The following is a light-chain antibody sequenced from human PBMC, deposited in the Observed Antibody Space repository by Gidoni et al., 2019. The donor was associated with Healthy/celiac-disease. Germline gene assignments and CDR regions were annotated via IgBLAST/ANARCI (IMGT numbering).Light chain of an antibody. CDR2: DAS. J-gene: IGKJ2*03. CDR3: QQYDNLPYS. CDR1: QDISNY. V-gene: IGKV1-33*01. Sequence: DIHMTQSPASLSASLGDRVTITCQASQDISNYLNWYQQKPGNAPKLLIYDASNWETGVPSRFSGSGSGTDFTFTISSLQPEDIATYYCQQYDNLPYSFGQGTKLEIK.